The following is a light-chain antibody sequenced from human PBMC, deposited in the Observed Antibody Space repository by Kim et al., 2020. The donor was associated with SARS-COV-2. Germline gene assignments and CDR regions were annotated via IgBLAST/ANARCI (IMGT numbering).Light chain of an antibody. CDR2: AAS. V-gene: IGKV1-39*01. CDR1: QSISRY. J-gene: IGKJ1*01. Sequence: DIQMTQSPSSLSASVGDRVTITCRASQSISRYLNWYLQKPGKAPKLLIYAASSLQGGVPSRFSGSGSGTDFTLTISSLQPEDFATYYCQQSYGTPRTFGQGTKVDIK. CDR3: QQSYGTPRT.